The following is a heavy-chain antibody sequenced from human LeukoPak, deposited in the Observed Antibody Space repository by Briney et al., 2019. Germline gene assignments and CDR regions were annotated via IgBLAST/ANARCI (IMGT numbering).Heavy chain of an antibody. CDR1: GGSFSGYY. CDR3: ARQLIVAAGTRGGVVDY. CDR2: INHSGST. J-gene: IGHJ4*02. D-gene: IGHD6-13*01. Sequence: SETLSLTCAIYGGSFSGYYWSWIRQPPGKGLEWIGEINHSGSTNYNPSLKSRVTISVDTSKNQFSLKLSSVTAADTAVYYCARQLIVAAGTRGGVVDYWGQGTLVTVSS. V-gene: IGHV4-34*01.